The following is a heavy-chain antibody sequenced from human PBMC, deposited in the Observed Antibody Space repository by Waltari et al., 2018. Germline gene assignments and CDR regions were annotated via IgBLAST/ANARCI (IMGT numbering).Heavy chain of an antibody. CDR2: INHSGST. CDR3: ARGLRDILTGPPFDY. J-gene: IGHJ4*02. V-gene: IGHV4-34*01. Sequence: QVQLQQWGAGLLKPSETLSLTCAVYGGSFSGYYWSWIRQPPGKGLEWIGEINHSGSTNYNPSLKSRVTISVDTSKNQFSLKLSSVTAADTAVYYCARGLRDILTGPPFDYWGQGTLVTVSS. D-gene: IGHD3-9*01. CDR1: GGSFSGYY.